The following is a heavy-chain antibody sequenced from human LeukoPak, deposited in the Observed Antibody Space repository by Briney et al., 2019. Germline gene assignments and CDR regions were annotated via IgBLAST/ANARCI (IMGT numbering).Heavy chain of an antibody. CDR1: GFTFDDYA. CDR3: AELGITMIGGV. CDR2: ISWDGSRT. J-gene: IGHJ6*04. Sequence: PGGSLRLSCAASGFTFDDYAIHWVRQAPGKGLEWVSLISWDGSRTYYADSVKGRFTISRDNAKNSLYLQMNSLRAEDTAVYYCAELGITMIGGVWGKGTTVTISS. V-gene: IGHV3-43D*03. D-gene: IGHD3-10*02.